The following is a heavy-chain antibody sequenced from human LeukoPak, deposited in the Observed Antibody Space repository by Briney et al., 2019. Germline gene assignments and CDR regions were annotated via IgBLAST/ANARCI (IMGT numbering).Heavy chain of an antibody. CDR1: GGSISSGSYY. CDR3: ARVAARSSSHFDY. Sequence: PSQTLSLTCTVSGGSISSGSYYWSWIRQPAGKGLEWIGRIYTSGSTNYNPSLKSRVTISVDTSKNQFSLKLSSVTAADTAVYYCARVAARSSSHFDYWGQGTLVTVSS. V-gene: IGHV4-61*02. CDR2: IYTSGST. D-gene: IGHD5-18*01. J-gene: IGHJ4*02.